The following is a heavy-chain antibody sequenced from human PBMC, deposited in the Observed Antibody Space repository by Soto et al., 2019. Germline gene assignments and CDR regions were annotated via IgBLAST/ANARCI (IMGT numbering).Heavy chain of an antibody. J-gene: IGHJ6*02. D-gene: IGHD2-21*02. Sequence: SGKLSCKGSGYTFRSYDINWVREDNGQGLEWMGWMNPNSGNTGYAQKFQGRVTMTRNTSISTAYMELSSLRSEDTAVYYCARGQWCGGDCYYYYYYGMDVWGQGTTVTVSS. V-gene: IGHV1-8*01. CDR2: MNPNSGNT. CDR1: GYTFRSYD. CDR3: ARGQWCGGDCYYYYYYGMDV.